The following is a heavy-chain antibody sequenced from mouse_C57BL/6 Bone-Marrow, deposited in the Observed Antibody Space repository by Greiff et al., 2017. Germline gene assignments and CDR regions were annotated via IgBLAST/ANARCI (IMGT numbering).Heavy chain of an antibody. Sequence: EVKLVESGGGLVQPKGSLKLSCAASGFSFNTYAMNWVRQAPGKGLEWVASIRSKSNNYATYYADSVKDRFTISRDDSESMLYLQMNNLKTEDTAMYYCVRHYDCDGAWFAYWGQGTLVTVSA. V-gene: IGHV10-1*01. D-gene: IGHD2-4*01. CDR2: IRSKSNNYAT. CDR1: GFSFNTYA. CDR3: VRHYDCDGAWFAY. J-gene: IGHJ3*01.